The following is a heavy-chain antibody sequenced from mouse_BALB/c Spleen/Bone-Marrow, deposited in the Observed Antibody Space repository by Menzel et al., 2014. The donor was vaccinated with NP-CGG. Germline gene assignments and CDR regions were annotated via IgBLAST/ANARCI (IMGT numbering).Heavy chain of an antibody. V-gene: IGHV1-4*01. CDR1: GYTFTTYS. CDR2: LNPSPGHT. CDR3: ARRAVRYFDY. D-gene: IGHD2-13*01. Sequence: QVQLQQSPPAPPKPRPPVQMSRKASGYTFTTYSLHWAKQTPRQGLAWTPYLNPSPGHTQHNQKFTGKPTLTADTSSSTAYMQLTSLTPEVSAVYYVARRAVRYFDYRGRGTAGTGSS. J-gene: IGHJ2*01.